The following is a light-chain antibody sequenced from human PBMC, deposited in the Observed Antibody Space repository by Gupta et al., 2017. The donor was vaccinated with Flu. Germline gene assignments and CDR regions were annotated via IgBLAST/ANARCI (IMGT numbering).Light chain of an antibody. J-gene: IGLJ3*02. Sequence: SYVLTQPPSVSVAPGQTARITCGGNNIGNRGVHWYQQKPGQAPVLFVYDDSDRPSGIPERFSGSNSATTASLGISRVEAGDEADYYCQVWDSSSDTGVFGGGTKLTVL. V-gene: IGLV3-21*02. CDR3: QVWDSSSDTGV. CDR1: NIGNRG. CDR2: DDS.